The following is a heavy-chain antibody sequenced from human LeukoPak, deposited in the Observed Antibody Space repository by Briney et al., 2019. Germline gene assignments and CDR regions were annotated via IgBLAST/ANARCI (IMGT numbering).Heavy chain of an antibody. CDR1: GYTFTSYY. CDR2: INPSVVST. CDR3: ARAGGGGDAFDI. D-gene: IGHD1-14*01. J-gene: IGHJ3*02. Sequence: ASVKVSCKASGYTFTSYYMHWVRQAPGQGLEWMGIINPSVVSTSYAQKFQARVTRTRDMATSTVYMELSSLRSEDTAVYYCARAGGGGDAFDIWGQGTMVTVSS. V-gene: IGHV1-46*01.